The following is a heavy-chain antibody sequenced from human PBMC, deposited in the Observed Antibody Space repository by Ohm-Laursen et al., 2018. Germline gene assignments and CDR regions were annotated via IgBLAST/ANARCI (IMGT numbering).Heavy chain of an antibody. CDR2: IYHTGST. D-gene: IGHD6-19*01. V-gene: IGHV4-59*12. Sequence: SETLSLTCTVSGGSISSYYWSWIRQPPGLGLEWIGEIYHTGSTNYNPSLKSRVTISVDTSKNQFSLKLSSVTAADTAVYYCAGESSGWDALDWYFDLWGRGTLVTVSS. J-gene: IGHJ2*01. CDR3: AGESSGWDALDWYFDL. CDR1: GGSISSYY.